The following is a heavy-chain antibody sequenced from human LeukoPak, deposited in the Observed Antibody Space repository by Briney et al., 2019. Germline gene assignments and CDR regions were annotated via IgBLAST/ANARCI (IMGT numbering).Heavy chain of an antibody. D-gene: IGHD4-17*01. J-gene: IGHJ3*02. Sequence: PGGSLRLSCAASGFTFSSYAMSWVRQAPGKGLEWVAFIRYDGSNKYYADSVKGRFTISRDNSKNTLYLQMNSLRAEDTAVYYCAKDRGADYGDYDAFDTWGQGTMVTVSS. CDR3: AKDRGADYGDYDAFDT. CDR1: GFTFSSYA. CDR2: IRYDGSNK. V-gene: IGHV3-30*02.